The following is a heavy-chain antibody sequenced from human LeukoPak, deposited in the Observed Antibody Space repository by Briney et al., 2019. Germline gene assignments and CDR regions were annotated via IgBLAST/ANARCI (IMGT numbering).Heavy chain of an antibody. J-gene: IGHJ4*02. CDR2: ISSRSTYI. CDR1: GFSFSDYY. Sequence: PGGSLRLSCTASGFSFSDYYVSWIRQAPGKGLEWISYISSRSTYISDADSVKGRFTISRDNAKNLVFLQMNSVRVEDTALYYCARGGTGAFDYWGQGILVTVSS. CDR3: ARGGTGAFDY. V-gene: IGHV3-11*06. D-gene: IGHD2-8*02.